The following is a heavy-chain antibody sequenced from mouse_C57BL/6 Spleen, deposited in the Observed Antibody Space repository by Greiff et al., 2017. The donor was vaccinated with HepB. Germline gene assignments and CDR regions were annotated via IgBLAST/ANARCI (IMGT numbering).Heavy chain of an antibody. V-gene: IGHV5-17*01. Sequence: EVHLVESGGGLVKPGGSLKLSCAASGFTFSDYGMHWVRQAPEKGLEWVAYISSGSSTIYYADTVKGRFTISRDNAKNTLFLQMTSLRSEDTAMYYCARPFITTVVADYYAMDYWGQGTSVTVSS. CDR1: GFTFSDYG. J-gene: IGHJ4*01. D-gene: IGHD1-1*01. CDR2: ISSGSSTI. CDR3: ARPFITTVVADYYAMDY.